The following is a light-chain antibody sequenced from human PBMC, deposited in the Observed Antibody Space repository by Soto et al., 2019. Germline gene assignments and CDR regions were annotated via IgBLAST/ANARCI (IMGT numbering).Light chain of an antibody. CDR1: SGHSTYA. Sequence: QPVLTQSPSASASLGASVKLTCTLSSGHSTYAIAWHQQQPEKGPRYLMKLDSDGSHSKGGGIPDRFSGSSSGAERYLTISSLQSEDEADYYCQTWATGPDWVFGGGTKVTVL. CDR3: QTWATGPDWV. J-gene: IGLJ3*02. V-gene: IGLV4-69*01. CDR2: LDSDGSH.